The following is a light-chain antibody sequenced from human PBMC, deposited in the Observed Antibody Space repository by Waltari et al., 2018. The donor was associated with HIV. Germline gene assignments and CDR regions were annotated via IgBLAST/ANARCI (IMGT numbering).Light chain of an antibody. Sequence: DIQMTQSPSSVSVSVGGALSITCRASQHMGKSLAWDQLQSNKAPRLLIYEASRLDDGGPTRFNGSGFRSQFSLGISNLQPEDYGIYVCQQARSFPHTFAGGT. CDR3: QQARSFPHT. J-gene: IGKJ4*01. CDR1: QHMGKS. V-gene: IGKV1-12*01. CDR2: EAS.